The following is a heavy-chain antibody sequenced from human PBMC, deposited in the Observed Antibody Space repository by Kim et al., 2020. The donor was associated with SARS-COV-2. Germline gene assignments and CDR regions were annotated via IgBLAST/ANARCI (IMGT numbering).Heavy chain of an antibody. J-gene: IGHJ6*02. D-gene: IGHD3-10*01. CDR2: ISWDGGST. CDR3: AKGGGYYYGSGDGMDV. V-gene: IGHV3-43*01. CDR1: GFTFDDYT. Sequence: VGSLRLSCAASGFTFDDYTMHWVRQAPGKGLEWVSLISWDGGSTYYADSVKGRFTISRDNSKNSLYLQMNSLRTEDTALYYCAKGGGYYYGSGDGMDVWGQGTTVTVSS.